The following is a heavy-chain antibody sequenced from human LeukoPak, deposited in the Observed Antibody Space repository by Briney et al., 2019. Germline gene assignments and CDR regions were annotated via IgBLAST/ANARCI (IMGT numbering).Heavy chain of an antibody. J-gene: IGHJ4*02. CDR2: INPSGGST. V-gene: IGHV1-46*01. D-gene: IGHD4-11*01. CDR1: GYTFTGYW. CDR3: ARADYRFDY. Sequence: ASVKVSCKAFGYTFTGYWMHWVRQAPGQGPEWMGIINPSGGSTSYAQKFQGRVTMTRDMSTSTVYMELSSLRSEDTAVYYCARADYRFDYWGQGTLVTVSS.